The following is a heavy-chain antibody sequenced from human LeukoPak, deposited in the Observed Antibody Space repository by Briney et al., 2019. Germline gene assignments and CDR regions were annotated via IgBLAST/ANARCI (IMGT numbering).Heavy chain of an antibody. Sequence: ASVKVSCKASGYTFTSYGISWVRQAPGQGLEWMGWISAYNGNTNYAQKLQGRVTMTADTSTSTAYMELRSLRSDDTAVYYCASRRYDSSGYYSAEGAFDIWGQGTMVTASS. V-gene: IGHV1-18*01. CDR1: GYTFTSYG. J-gene: IGHJ3*02. D-gene: IGHD3-22*01. CDR2: ISAYNGNT. CDR3: ASRRYDSSGYYSAEGAFDI.